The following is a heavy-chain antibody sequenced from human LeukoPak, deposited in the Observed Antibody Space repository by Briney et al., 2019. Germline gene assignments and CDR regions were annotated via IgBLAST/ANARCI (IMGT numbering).Heavy chain of an antibody. CDR1: GFTVTSYL. D-gene: IGHD5-12*01. V-gene: IGHV3-7*01. Sequence: GGSLRLSCAASGFTVTSYLMSWVRQAPGKGLEWVANIKQDGSEKNYVDSVKGRFTISRDDAKNSLYLQMNSLRDEDTAVYYCARMKEWLRFPSSYGYWGQGTLVTVSS. J-gene: IGHJ4*02. CDR3: ARMKEWLRFPSSYGY. CDR2: IKQDGSEK.